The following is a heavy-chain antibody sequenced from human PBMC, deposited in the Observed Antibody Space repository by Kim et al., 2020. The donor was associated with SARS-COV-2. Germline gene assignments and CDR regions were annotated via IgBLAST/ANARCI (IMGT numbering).Heavy chain of an antibody. V-gene: IGHV3-30*04. CDR3: ARDQLLVRWFDP. CDR1: GFTFSSYA. Sequence: GGSLRLSCAASGFTFSSYAMHWVRQAPGKGLEWVAVISYDGSNKYYADSVKGRFTISRDNSKNTLYLQMNSLRAEDTAVYYCARDQLLVRWFDPWGQGTLVTVSS. D-gene: IGHD2-2*01. J-gene: IGHJ5*02. CDR2: ISYDGSNK.